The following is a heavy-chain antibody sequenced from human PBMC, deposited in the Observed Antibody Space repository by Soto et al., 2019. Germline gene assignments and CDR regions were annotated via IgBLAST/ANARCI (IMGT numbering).Heavy chain of an antibody. Sequence: GGSLRLSCAASGFTFSSYAMSWVRQAPGKGLEWVSAISGSGGSTYYADSVKGRFTISRDNSKNTLYLQMNSLRAEDTAVYYCAKEGNPLATSTKNRYYYYYYMDVWGKGTTVTVSS. CDR3: AKEGNPLATSTKNRYYYYYYMDV. J-gene: IGHJ6*03. CDR1: GFTFSSYA. V-gene: IGHV3-23*01. D-gene: IGHD1-1*01. CDR2: ISGSGGST.